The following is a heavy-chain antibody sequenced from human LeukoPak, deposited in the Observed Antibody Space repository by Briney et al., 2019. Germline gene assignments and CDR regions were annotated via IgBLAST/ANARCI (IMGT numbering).Heavy chain of an antibody. CDR3: ARDLFKDGYNYGELAFDI. D-gene: IGHD5-24*01. V-gene: IGHV3-30*04. Sequence: GGSLRLSCAASGFTFSSYAMHWVRQAPGKGLEWVAVISYDGSNKYYADSVKGRFTTSRDNSKNTLYLQMNSLRAEDTAVYYCARDLFKDGYNYGELAFDIWGQGTMVTVSS. CDR1: GFTFSSYA. CDR2: ISYDGSNK. J-gene: IGHJ3*02.